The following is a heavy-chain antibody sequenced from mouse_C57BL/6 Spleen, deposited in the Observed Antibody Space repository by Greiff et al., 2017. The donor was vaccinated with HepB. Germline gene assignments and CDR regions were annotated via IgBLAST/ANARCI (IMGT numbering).Heavy chain of an antibody. Sequence: VQLQQSGAELAKPGASVKLSCTASGYTFTSYWMHWVNQRPGQGLEWIGYINPSSGYTKYNQKFKGKATLTADKSSSTAYMQLSSLTYEDTAVYYCARGDYYGSREDFDGWGTGTTVTVSS. CDR3: ARGDYYGSREDFDG. D-gene: IGHD1-1*01. V-gene: IGHV1-7*01. J-gene: IGHJ1*03. CDR1: GYTFTSYW. CDR2: INPSSGYT.